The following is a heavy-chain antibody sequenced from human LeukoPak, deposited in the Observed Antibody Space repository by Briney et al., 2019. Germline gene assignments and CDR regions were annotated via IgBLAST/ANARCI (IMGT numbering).Heavy chain of an antibody. V-gene: IGHV4-59*12. D-gene: IGHD6-19*01. CDR2: IYYIGST. CDR3: ARESIKQWLI. CDR1: GGSISNYY. J-gene: IGHJ1*01. Sequence: SETLSLTCTVSGGSISNYYWSWIRQPPGKELEWIGYIYYIGSTNYNPSLKRRVTMSVDTSKNQFSLKLSSVSAADTARYYCARESIKQWLIWGQGTLVTVSS.